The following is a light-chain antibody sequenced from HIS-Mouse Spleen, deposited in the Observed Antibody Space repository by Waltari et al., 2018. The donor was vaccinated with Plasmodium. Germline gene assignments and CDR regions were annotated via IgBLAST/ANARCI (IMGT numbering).Light chain of an antibody. CDR1: SLRSYY. Sequence: SSELTQDPAVSVALGQTVRITCQGDSLRSYYASWYQQKPGQAPVLVIYVKNNRPSGIPDRFSVSRSGNTASLTITGAQAEDEADYYCNARDSSGNHQVFGGGTKLTVL. V-gene: IGLV3-19*01. J-gene: IGLJ3*02. CDR3: NARDSSGNHQV. CDR2: VKN.